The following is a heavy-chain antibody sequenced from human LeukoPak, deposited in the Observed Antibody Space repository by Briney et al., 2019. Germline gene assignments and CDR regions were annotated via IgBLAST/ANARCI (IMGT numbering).Heavy chain of an antibody. CDR1: GGSFSGYY. CDR3: ARRRNSGYDSPVFGY. CDR2: INHSGST. Sequence: SETLSLTCAVYGGSFSGYYWSWIRQPPGKGLEWIGEINHSGSTNYNPSLKSRVTISVNTSKNQFSLKLSSVTAADTAVYYCARRRNSGYDSPVFGYWGQGTLVTVSS. V-gene: IGHV4-34*01. D-gene: IGHD5-12*01. J-gene: IGHJ4*02.